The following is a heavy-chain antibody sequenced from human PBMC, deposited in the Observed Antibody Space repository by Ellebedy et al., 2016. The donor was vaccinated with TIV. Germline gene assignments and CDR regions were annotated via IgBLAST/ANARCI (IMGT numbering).Heavy chain of an antibody. D-gene: IGHD3/OR15-3a*01. CDR3: ARWYDDSWTDYYT. CDR1: GFTFSEDY. J-gene: IGHJ5*02. CDR2: ISSSGSTI. V-gene: IGHV3-11*04. Sequence: PGGSLRLSCAASGFTFSEDYMSWIRQAPGKGLEWVSYISSSGSTIYYADSVKGRFTIFRDNAKKSLYLQMDSLRAEDTAVYYCARWYDDSWTDYYTWGQGTLVTVSS.